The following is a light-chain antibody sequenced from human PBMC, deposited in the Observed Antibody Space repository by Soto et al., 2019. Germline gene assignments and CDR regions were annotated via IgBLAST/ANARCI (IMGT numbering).Light chain of an antibody. CDR3: QQRSNFV. CDR2: DAS. Sequence: PGERATLSCRASQSVSSYLAWCRQKPGQAPRLLICDASNRATGIPARLSGSGSGTDFTLTISSLEPEDFVVYYCQQRSNFVFGPGTKVDIK. CDR1: QSVSSY. V-gene: IGKV3-11*01. J-gene: IGKJ3*01.